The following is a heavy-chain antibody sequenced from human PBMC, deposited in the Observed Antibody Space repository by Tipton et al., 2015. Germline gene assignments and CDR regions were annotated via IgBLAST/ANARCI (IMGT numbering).Heavy chain of an antibody. CDR3: ARDLEHGMDV. D-gene: IGHD5-24*01. Sequence: TLSLTCTVSGGSFSDYYWSWIRQPPGKGLEWIGYIHYSGATKYNPSLKSRVTISLDTSKNQFSLTLNSVTAADTAVYYCARDLEHGMDVWGQGTTVTVSS. CDR2: IHYSGAT. CDR1: GGSFSDYY. J-gene: IGHJ6*02. V-gene: IGHV4-59*01.